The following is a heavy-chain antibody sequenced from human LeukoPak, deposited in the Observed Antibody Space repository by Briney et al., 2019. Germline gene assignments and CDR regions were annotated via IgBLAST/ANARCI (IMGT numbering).Heavy chain of an antibody. Sequence: ASVKVSCKASGYIFNIYGISWVRQAPGQGLEWMGWISAYNGDTNYAQKLQGRVTMTTDTSTNTAYMELRSLRSDDTAVYYCARSQTGSGSYFYYFDHWGQGTLSPSPQ. CDR1: GYIFNIYG. J-gene: IGHJ4*02. CDR3: ARSQTGSGSYFYYFDH. D-gene: IGHD3-10*01. CDR2: ISAYNGDT. V-gene: IGHV1-18*01.